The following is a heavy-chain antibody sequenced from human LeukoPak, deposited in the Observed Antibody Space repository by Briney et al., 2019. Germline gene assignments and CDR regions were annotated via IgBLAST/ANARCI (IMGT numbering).Heavy chain of an antibody. CDR3: ARDIVVVPAAIPLGY. V-gene: IGHV1-18*01. CDR1: GYTFTSYG. CDR2: ISAYNGNT. J-gene: IGHJ4*02. D-gene: IGHD2-2*02. Sequence: GASVKVSCKASGYTFTSYGISWVRQAPGQGLEWMGWISAYNGNTNYAQKLQGRVTMTTDTSTSTAYMELRSLRSDDTAVYYCARDIVVVPAAIPLGYWGQGTLVTVSS.